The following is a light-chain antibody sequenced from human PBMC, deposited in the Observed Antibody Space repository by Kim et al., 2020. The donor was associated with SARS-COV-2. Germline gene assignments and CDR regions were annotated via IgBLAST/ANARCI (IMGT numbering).Light chain of an antibody. CDR1: QSVSSN. J-gene: IGKJ5*01. V-gene: IGKV3-11*01. CDR3: QQRSDWPIT. CDR2: DAS. Sequence: LSPGESATLSGRASQSVSSNFAWYQQKPGPSPRLLIYDASNRAPGIPARFSGSGSGTDFSLTISSLEFEDSAVYYCQQRSDWPITFGQGTRLEIK.